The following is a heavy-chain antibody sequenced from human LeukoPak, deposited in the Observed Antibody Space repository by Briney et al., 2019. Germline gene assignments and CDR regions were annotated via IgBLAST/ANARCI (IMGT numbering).Heavy chain of an antibody. J-gene: IGHJ6*03. CDR1: GYTFTGYY. V-gene: IGHV1-2*02. CDR2: INPNSGGT. Sequence: ASVKVSCKASGYTFTGYYMHWVRQAPGQGLEWMGWINPNSGGTNYAQKFQGRVTMTRDTSISTAYMELSRLRSDDTAVYYCARGAVYDFWSGYFQGPPYYYYYYMDVWGKGTTVTVSS. D-gene: IGHD3-3*01. CDR3: ARGAVYDFWSGYFQGPPYYYYYYMDV.